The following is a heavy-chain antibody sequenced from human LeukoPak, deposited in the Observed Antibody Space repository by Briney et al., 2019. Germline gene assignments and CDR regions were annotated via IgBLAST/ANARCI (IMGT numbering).Heavy chain of an antibody. J-gene: IGHJ5*02. V-gene: IGHV4-59*01. CDR2: IYYSGST. D-gene: IGHD2-21*01. Sequence: TSETLSLTCTVSGGSISSYYWSWIRPPPGKGLEWIGYIYYSGSTNYNPSLKSRVTISVDTSKNQFSLKLSSVTAADTAVYYCARDGGDRFDPWGQGTLVTVSS. CDR3: ARDGGDRFDP. CDR1: GGSISSYY.